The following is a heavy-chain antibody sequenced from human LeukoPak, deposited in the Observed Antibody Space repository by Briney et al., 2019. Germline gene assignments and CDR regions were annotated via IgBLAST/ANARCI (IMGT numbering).Heavy chain of an antibody. V-gene: IGHV3-53*01. D-gene: IGHD5-18*01. CDR2: IYSGGSI. Sequence: PGGSLRLSCAVSGFTVSSNYMTWFRQAPGKGLEWVSVIYSGGSIYYADSVKGRFTISRDISKNTVDLQLNSLRAEDTAVYYCASGKETSMAQGYWGQGTLVTVSS. CDR1: GFTVSSNY. CDR3: ASGKETSMAQGY. J-gene: IGHJ4*02.